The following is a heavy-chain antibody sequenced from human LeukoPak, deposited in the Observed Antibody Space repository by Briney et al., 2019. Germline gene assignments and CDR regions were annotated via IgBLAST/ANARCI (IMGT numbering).Heavy chain of an antibody. Sequence: SETLSLTCSISGGSIGSSNYYCAWIRQPPGKGLEWIGSIYYSGSTYYNPSLKSRLTISVDTPQNQFSLKLSSVTAADTAVYYCARLHCSSTSCYSAFDYWGQGTLVTVSS. V-gene: IGHV4-39*01. CDR1: GGSIGSSNYY. D-gene: IGHD2-2*01. CDR2: IYYSGST. J-gene: IGHJ4*02. CDR3: ARLHCSSTSCYSAFDY.